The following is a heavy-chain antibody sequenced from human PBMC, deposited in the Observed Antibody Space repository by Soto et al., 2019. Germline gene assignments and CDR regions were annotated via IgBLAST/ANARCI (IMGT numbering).Heavy chain of an antibody. Sequence: EVQLVETGGGLIQPGGSLRLYCAASGFTVSSNYMSGVRQAPGKGLEWVSLIYSGGDTYYADSVKGRFTISRDNSKNTLYLQINGLRAGETAVYYCAREDWFDVWGQVTLVTVSS. V-gene: IGHV3-53*02. CDR1: GFTVSSNY. CDR3: AREDWFDV. J-gene: IGHJ5*02. CDR2: IYSGGDT.